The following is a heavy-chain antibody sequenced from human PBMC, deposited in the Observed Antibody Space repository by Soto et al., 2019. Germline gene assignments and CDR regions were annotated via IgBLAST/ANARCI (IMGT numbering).Heavy chain of an antibody. CDR2: IIPIFGTA. J-gene: IGHJ6*02. V-gene: IGHV1-69*13. D-gene: IGHD6-6*01. CDR1: GGTFSSYA. CDR3: AREDNGRADRPNYYYGMDV. Sequence: RASVKVSCKASGGTFSSYAISWVRQAPGQGLEWMGGIIPIFGTANYAQKFQGRVTITADESTSTAYMELSSLRSEDTAVYYCAREDNGRADRPNYYYGMDVWGQGTKGTV.